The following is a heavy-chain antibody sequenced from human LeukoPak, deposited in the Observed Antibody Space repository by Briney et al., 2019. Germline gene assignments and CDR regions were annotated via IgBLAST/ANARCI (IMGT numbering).Heavy chain of an antibody. CDR1: GFSRSSSEVG. V-gene: IGHV2-5*02. J-gene: IGHJ4*02. CDR3: AHRDVGDDTFDY. CDR2: IYWDDDK. Sequence: SGPTLVNPTQTLTLTCTFSGFSRSSSEVGVGWIRQPPGKALEWLALIYWDDDKRYSPSLKSRLTITKDTSKYQVVLTMTNMDPVDTATYYCAHRDVGDDTFDYWGQGTLVTVSS. D-gene: IGHD2-21*02.